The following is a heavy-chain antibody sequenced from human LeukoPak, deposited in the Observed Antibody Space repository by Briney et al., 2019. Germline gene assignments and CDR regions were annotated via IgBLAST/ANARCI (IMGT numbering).Heavy chain of an antibody. J-gene: IGHJ5*02. Sequence: SETLSLTRTVSGGSISSSSYYWGWIRQPPGKGLEWIGSVYYSGNTYYNPSLKSRVTISVDTSKNQFSLKLSSVTAADTAMYYCARQVITVAGPNWFDPWGQGTLVTVSS. V-gene: IGHV4-39*01. CDR2: VYYSGNT. D-gene: IGHD6-19*01. CDR3: ARQVITVAGPNWFDP. CDR1: GGSISSSSYY.